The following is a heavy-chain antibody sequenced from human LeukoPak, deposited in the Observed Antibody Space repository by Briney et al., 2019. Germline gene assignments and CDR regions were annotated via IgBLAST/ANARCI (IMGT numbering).Heavy chain of an antibody. CDR1: GYTFTNYA. D-gene: IGHD3-10*01. CDR2: IHAGNGDT. Sequence: ASVTVSCKASGYTFTNYAMHWVRQAPGQRLEWMGWIHAGNGDTRYSQKLQGRVTFTRDTFASTAYMELSSLISEDTAVYYCARYYGSGGLDHWGQGTLVTVSS. V-gene: IGHV1-3*01. J-gene: IGHJ4*02. CDR3: ARYYGSGGLDH.